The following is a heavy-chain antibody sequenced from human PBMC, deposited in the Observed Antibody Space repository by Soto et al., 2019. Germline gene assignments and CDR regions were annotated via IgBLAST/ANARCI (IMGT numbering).Heavy chain of an antibody. D-gene: IGHD2-21*02. Sequence: QVQLVESGGGLVKPGGSLRLSCAASGFTFSDYFMAWIRQPPGKGLEWLSYISSSGSTIYYADSVKGRFTISRDNAKNSLYLQTNSLRAEDTALYYCARVTEAYCGGDCYVTDAFDIWGQGTMVTVSS. J-gene: IGHJ3*02. CDR1: GFTFSDYF. CDR3: ARVTEAYCGGDCYVTDAFDI. V-gene: IGHV3-11*01. CDR2: ISSSGSTI.